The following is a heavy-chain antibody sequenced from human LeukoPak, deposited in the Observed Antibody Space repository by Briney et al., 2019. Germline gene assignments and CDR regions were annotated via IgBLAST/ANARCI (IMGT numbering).Heavy chain of an antibody. J-gene: IGHJ4*02. CDR1: GFTFSSYA. CDR3: VKAGAFYGSGSYYNQPFGY. V-gene: IGHV3-64D*06. CDR2: ISSNGDST. D-gene: IGHD3-10*01. Sequence: PGGSLRLSCSASGFTFSSYAMHWVRQAPGKGLEYVSAISSNGDSTYYADSVKGRFTISRDNSKNTLYLQMSSLRAEDTAVYYCVKAGAFYGSGSYYNQPFGYWGQGTLVTVSS.